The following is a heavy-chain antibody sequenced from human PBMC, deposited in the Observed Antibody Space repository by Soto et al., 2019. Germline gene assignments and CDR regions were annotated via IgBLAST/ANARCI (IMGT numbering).Heavy chain of an antibody. CDR3: ARGTYGSGSLAGYFDY. J-gene: IGHJ4*02. Sequence: QVQLQESGPGLVKPSGTLSLTCAVSGGSISSSNWWSWVRQPPGKGLEWIVEIYHSGSTNYNPSLESRVTISVDKSKNQFSLKLSSVTGAGTAVYYCARGTYGSGSLAGYFDYWGQGTLVTVSS. CDR2: IYHSGST. D-gene: IGHD3-10*01. V-gene: IGHV4-4*02. CDR1: GGSISSSNW.